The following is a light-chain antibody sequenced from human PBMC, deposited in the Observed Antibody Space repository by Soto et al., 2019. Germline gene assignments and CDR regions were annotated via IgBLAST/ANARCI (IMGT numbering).Light chain of an antibody. CDR1: QSIPSKF. CDR2: AAS. CDR3: QQYGGSPTLA. J-gene: IGKJ4*01. V-gene: IGKV3-20*01. Sequence: EIVLTQSPGTLSLSPGQRATLSCRASQSIPSKFVAWYQQRPGQPPRLLIYAASTRATGIPDRFNGSGSAPDFTLPISRLEPADFAVYYCQQYGGSPTLAFGGGTKVDTK.